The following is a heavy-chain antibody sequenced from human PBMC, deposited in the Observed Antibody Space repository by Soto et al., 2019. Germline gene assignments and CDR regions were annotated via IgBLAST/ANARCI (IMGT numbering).Heavy chain of an antibody. Sequence: LRLSCAASGFTFSSFWMDWVRQAPGKGLEWVADINPDGSEKQYVDSVKGRFTISRDNAKNSLYLQMSSVTAEDSALYYCSRSLDSWGQGTRVTVSS. V-gene: IGHV3-7*01. J-gene: IGHJ4*02. CDR1: GFTFSSFW. CDR3: SRSLDS. CDR2: INPDGSEK.